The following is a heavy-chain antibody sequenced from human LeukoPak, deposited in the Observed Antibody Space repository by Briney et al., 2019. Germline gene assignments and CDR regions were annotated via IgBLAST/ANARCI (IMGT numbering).Heavy chain of an antibody. CDR1: GFTVSSNY. CDR2: IYSGGST. J-gene: IGHJ3*02. CDR3: ARELLNGDAFDI. V-gene: IGHV3-53*01. D-gene: IGHD3-9*01. Sequence: GSLLLSCAASGFTVSSNYMSGVRQAPGKGLEWVSVIYSGGSTYYADSVKGRFTISRDNSKNTLYLQMNSLRAEDTAVYYCARELLNGDAFDIWGQGTMVTVSS.